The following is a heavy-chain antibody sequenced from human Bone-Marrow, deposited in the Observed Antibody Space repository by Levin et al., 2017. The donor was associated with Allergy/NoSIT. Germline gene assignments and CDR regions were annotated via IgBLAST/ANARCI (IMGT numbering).Heavy chain of an antibody. Sequence: GESLKISCAASGFTFSSYAMSWVRQAPGKGLEWVSAISGSGGSTYYADSVKGRFTISRDNSKNTLYLQMNSLRAEDTAVYYCAKPARGRYCSSTSCSHNWFDPWGQGTLVTVSS. CDR3: AKPARGRYCSSTSCSHNWFDP. D-gene: IGHD2-2*01. CDR2: ISGSGGST. V-gene: IGHV3-23*01. CDR1: GFTFSSYA. J-gene: IGHJ5*02.